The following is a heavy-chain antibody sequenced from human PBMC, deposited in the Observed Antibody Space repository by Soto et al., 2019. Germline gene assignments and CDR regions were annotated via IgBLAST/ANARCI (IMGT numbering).Heavy chain of an antibody. CDR2: IDHTGASS. V-gene: IGHV3-23*05. D-gene: IGHD3-9*01. J-gene: IGHJ5*02. Sequence: PGESLRPSYAVSGFIFSGHTMSCVRQAAGTALEWVSSIDHTGASSHSADSVKGRFTISRDNSTNILDLQMNSLRAADTALYYCVSWLFHHFEPWGQGT. CDR3: VSWLFHHFEP. CDR1: GFIFSGHT.